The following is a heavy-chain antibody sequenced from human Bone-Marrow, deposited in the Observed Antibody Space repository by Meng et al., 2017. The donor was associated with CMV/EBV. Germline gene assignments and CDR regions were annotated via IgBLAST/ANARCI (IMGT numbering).Heavy chain of an antibody. V-gene: IGHV1-18*01. Sequence: ASVKVSCKASGFTFSTYVIAWVRQAPGQGLEWMGWFNGYNGDTNYAQKAQGRVTVTIDTSTNTAYMEMRSLRSDDTAVDYCARGRMRADFDCWGQGTLVTVSS. CDR3: ARGRMRADFDC. CDR1: GFTFSTYV. CDR2: FNGYNGDT. J-gene: IGHJ4*02.